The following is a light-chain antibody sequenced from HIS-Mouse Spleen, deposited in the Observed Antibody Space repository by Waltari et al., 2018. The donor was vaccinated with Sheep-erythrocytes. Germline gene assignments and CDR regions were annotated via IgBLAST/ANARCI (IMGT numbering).Light chain of an antibody. CDR2: DAS. V-gene: IGKV1-33*01. Sequence: DIQMTHSPSSLSASVGDRVTITCQASQDSSNYLNWYQQKPGKAPKLLIYDASNLETGVPSRFSGSGSGTDFTFTISSLQPEDIATYYCQQYDNLPYTFGQGTKLEIK. CDR1: QDSSNY. CDR3: QQYDNLPYT. J-gene: IGKJ2*01.